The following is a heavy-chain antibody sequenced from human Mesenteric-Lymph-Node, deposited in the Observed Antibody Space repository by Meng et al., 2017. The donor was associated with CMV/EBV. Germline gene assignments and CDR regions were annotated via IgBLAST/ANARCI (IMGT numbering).Heavy chain of an antibody. CDR3: AKDWRFTTSYNPLESPGN. CDR1: GFTFRSYA. V-gene: IGHV3-30*02. J-gene: IGHJ4*02. Sequence: GESLKISCAASGFTFRSYAMSWVRQAPGKGLEWVAFIRYDGNEKQYADSVKGRFTISRDNSENTLHLQMNSLRTDDTAMYYCAKDWRFTTSYNPLESPGNWGQGTLVTVSS. D-gene: IGHD2-2*02. CDR2: IRYDGNEK.